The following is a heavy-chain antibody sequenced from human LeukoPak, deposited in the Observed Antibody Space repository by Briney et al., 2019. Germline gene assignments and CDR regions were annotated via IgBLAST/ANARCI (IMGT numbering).Heavy chain of an antibody. Sequence: GGSLRLSCAASGFTFSRRGMHWVRQAPGKGLEWVAVISYDGSDKYYADFVEGRFTISRDNPKSTLFLQINSLRGEDTAVYYCAKDAATPALDYWGQGTLVTVSS. CDR1: GFTFSRRG. CDR2: ISYDGSDK. D-gene: IGHD2-15*01. J-gene: IGHJ4*02. V-gene: IGHV3-30*18. CDR3: AKDAATPALDY.